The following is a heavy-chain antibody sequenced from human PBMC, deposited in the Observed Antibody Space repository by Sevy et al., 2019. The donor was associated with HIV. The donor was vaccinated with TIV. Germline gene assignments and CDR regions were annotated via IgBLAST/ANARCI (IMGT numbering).Heavy chain of an antibody. CDR2: ISSSSHYK. J-gene: IGHJ6*02. CDR1: GFTFNGCS. V-gene: IGHV3-21*01. D-gene: IGHD2-21*02. Sequence: GGSLRLSCAASGFTFNGCSLNWVRQAPGKGLEWVSSISSSSHYKYYMYSGKGRLTISRANAKNSRYLQMNSLGAEGTAVYYCARERAADSGGDWYPSGRDVWGQGTTVTVSS. CDR3: ARERAADSGGDWYPSGRDV.